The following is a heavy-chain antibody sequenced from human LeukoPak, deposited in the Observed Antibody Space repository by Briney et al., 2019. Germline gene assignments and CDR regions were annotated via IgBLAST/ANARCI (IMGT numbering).Heavy chain of an antibody. CDR2: IYPSGSDT. CDR3: ARHFQGHAFDV. Sequence: HGESLKISCKGSGYIFPSYWIVWVRQMPGKGLEWLGSIYPSGSDTRYSPSFRGQVTISADKSVSTAYLQWSSLKASDTAMYYCARHFQGHAFDVWGQGTMVTVSS. CDR1: GYIFPSYW. J-gene: IGHJ3*01. V-gene: IGHV5-51*01.